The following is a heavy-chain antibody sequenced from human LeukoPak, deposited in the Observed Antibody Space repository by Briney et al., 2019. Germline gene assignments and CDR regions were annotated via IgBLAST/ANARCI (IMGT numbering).Heavy chain of an antibody. V-gene: IGHV1-2*02. J-gene: IGHJ4*02. D-gene: IGHD3-10*01. CDR2: INPNSGGT. CDR3: ARGRGDRAWELMADY. Sequence: ASVKVSCKASGYTFTGYYIHWVRQAPGQGLEWMGWINPNSGGTKFAQNFQGRVTMTRDTSTSTVDMELRRLRSDDTAVYYCARGRGDRAWELMADYWGQGSLITVSS. CDR1: GYTFTGYY.